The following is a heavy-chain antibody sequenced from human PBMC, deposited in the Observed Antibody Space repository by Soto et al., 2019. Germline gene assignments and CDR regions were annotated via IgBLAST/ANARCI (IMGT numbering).Heavy chain of an antibody. CDR2: INPNSGNT. CDR3: ARGTYYYGSGSFNWFDP. Sequence: ASVKVSCKASGYTFTSYDINWVRQATGQGLEWMGWINPNSGNTGYAQKFQGRVTMTRNTSISTAYMELRSLRSEDTAVYYCARGTYYYGSGSFNWFDPWGQGTLVTVSS. CDR1: GYTFTSYD. J-gene: IGHJ5*02. D-gene: IGHD3-10*01. V-gene: IGHV1-8*01.